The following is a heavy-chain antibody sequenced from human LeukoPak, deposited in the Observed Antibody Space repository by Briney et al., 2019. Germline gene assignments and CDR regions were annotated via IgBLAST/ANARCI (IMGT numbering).Heavy chain of an antibody. CDR1: GFTFSSYS. J-gene: IGHJ4*02. CDR2: ISSSSSYI. D-gene: IGHD3-3*01. Sequence: GGSLRLSCAVSGFTFSSYSMNWVRQAPGKGLEWVSSISSSSSYIYYADSVKGRFTISRDNAKNSLYLQMNSLRAEGTAVYYCARDAKILEWLPYFDYWGQGTLVTVSS. CDR3: ARDAKILEWLPYFDY. V-gene: IGHV3-21*01.